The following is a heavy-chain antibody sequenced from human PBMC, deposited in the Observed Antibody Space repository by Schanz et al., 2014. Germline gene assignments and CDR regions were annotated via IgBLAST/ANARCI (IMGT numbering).Heavy chain of an antibody. CDR2: INGSGNAT. J-gene: IGHJ6*03. V-gene: IGHV3-23*01. D-gene: IGHD3-22*01. Sequence: EVKLLESGGGLVQPGGSLRLSCAASGFTFATYAMSWVRQAPGKGLEWVAAINGSGNATYYADSVKGRFTISRDNNWKTLSLQMNSLRSDDTAIYHCARENSSGYSPAVTYYIDVWGKGTTVTVSS. CDR3: ARENSSGYSPAVTYYIDV. CDR1: GFTFATYA.